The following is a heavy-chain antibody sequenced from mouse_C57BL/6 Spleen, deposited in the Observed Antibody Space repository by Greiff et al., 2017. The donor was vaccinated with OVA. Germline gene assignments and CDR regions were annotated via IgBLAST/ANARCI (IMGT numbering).Heavy chain of an antibody. V-gene: IGHV10-1*01. J-gene: IGHJ4*01. Sequence: EVKLMESGGGLVQPKGSLKLSCAASGFSFNTYAMNWVRQAPGKGLEWVARIRSKSNNYATYYADSVKDRFTISRDDSESMLYLQMNNLKTEDTAMYYCVRHGSNSYYAMDYWGQGTSVTVSS. CDR1: GFSFNTYA. D-gene: IGHD2-5*01. CDR3: VRHGSNSYYAMDY. CDR2: IRSKSNNYAT.